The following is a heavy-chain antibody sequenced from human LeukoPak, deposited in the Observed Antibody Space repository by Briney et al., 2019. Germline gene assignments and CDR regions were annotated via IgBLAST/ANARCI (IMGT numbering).Heavy chain of an antibody. Sequence: GRSLRLSCAASGFTFSSYSMNWVRQAPGKGLEWVSVIYSGGSTYYADSVKGRFTISRDNSKNTLYLQMNSLRADDTAVYYCARESSSFLDYWGQGTLVTVSS. J-gene: IGHJ4*02. CDR1: GFTFSSYS. CDR2: IYSGGST. V-gene: IGHV3-53*01. D-gene: IGHD6-6*01. CDR3: ARESSSFLDY.